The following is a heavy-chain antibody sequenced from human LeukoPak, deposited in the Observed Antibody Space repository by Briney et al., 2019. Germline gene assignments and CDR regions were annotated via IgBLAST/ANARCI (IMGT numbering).Heavy chain of an antibody. CDR3: ARGPRHYYYDSSGLDY. D-gene: IGHD3-22*01. Sequence: PSETLSLTCAVYGGSFSGYYWSWIRQPPGKGLEWIGEINHSGSTNYNPSLKSRVTISVDTSKNQFSLKLSSVTAADTAVYYCARGPRHYYYDSSGLDYWGQGTLVTVSS. CDR1: GGSFSGYY. J-gene: IGHJ4*02. CDR2: INHSGST. V-gene: IGHV4-34*01.